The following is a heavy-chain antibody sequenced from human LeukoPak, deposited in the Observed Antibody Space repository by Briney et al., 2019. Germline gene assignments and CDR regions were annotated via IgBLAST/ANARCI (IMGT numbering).Heavy chain of an antibody. V-gene: IGHV3-23*01. CDR2: IRSAVETT. CDR3: AKHFCTGLDCSLFDS. D-gene: IGHD3/OR15-3a*01. Sequence: GGSLRLSCAASGFTMSHYGVSWVRQAPGRGLEWISGIRSAVETTHYADSVKGRFIISRDDSKDALSLQLNSLRPEDTALYYCAKHFCTGLDCSLFDSWGQGTLVTVSS. J-gene: IGHJ4*02. CDR1: GFTMSHYG.